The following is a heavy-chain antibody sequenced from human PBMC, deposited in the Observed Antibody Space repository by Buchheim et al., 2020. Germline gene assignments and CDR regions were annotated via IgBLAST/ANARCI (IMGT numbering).Heavy chain of an antibody. CDR2: MNPNSGNT. D-gene: IGHD2-2*01. Sequence: QVQLVQSGAEVKKPGSSVKVSCKASGGTFSSYAISWVRQATGQGLEWMGWMNPNSGNTGYAQKFQGRVTMTRNTSISTAYMELSSLRSEDTAVYYCARVGYCSSTSCPMGDWFDPWGQGTL. V-gene: IGHV1-8*02. J-gene: IGHJ5*02. CDR1: GGTFSSYA. CDR3: ARVGYCSSTSCPMGDWFDP.